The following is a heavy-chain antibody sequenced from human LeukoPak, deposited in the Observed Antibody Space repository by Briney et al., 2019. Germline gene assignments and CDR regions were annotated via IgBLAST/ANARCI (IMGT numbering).Heavy chain of an antibody. V-gene: IGHV1-18*01. Sequence: ASVKVSCKASGYTFTSYGISWVRQAPGQGLEWMGWTSDYNGNTNYAQKLQGRVTMTTDTSTSTAYMELRSMRSDDTAVYYCARGGSGYYDSSGYYFHWGQGTLVTVSS. CDR2: TSDYNGNT. CDR1: GYTFTSYG. CDR3: ARGGSGYYDSSGYYFH. D-gene: IGHD3-22*01. J-gene: IGHJ4*02.